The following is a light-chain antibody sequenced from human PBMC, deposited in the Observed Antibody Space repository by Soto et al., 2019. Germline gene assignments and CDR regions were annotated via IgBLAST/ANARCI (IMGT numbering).Light chain of an antibody. CDR2: EVS. J-gene: IGLJ2*01. Sequence: QSALTQPASVSGSPGQSITISCTGGSSDIGGYNYVSWYQQHPGTAPKLIIYEVSNRPSGVANRFSGSKSGNTASLTISGLQPEDDADYYCSCSKASSTELFAGGTKLTVL. CDR3: SCSKASSTEL. V-gene: IGLV2-14*01. CDR1: SSDIGGYNY.